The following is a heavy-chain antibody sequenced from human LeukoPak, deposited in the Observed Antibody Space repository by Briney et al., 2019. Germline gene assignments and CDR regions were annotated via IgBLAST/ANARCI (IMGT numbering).Heavy chain of an antibody. J-gene: IGHJ4*02. V-gene: IGHV4-31*11. Sequence: SQTLSLTCAVSGGSISSGGYYWSWIRQPPGKGLEWIGYFYYSGSAYYNPSLKSRLIISADTSKNRFSLKLSSVTAADTAVYYCARDRTMVGGHYYWGQGTLVTVSS. CDR3: ARDRTMVGGHYY. CDR1: GGSISSGGYY. D-gene: IGHD3-10*01. CDR2: FYYSGSA.